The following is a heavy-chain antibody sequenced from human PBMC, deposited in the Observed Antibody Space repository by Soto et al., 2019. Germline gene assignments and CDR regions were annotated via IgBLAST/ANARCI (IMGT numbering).Heavy chain of an antibody. CDR1: GYTFTSYG. J-gene: IGHJ5*02. Sequence: QVQLVQSGAEVKKPGASVKVSCKASGYTFTSYGISWVRQAPGQGLEWMGWISAYNGNTNYAQKLQGRVTMTTDTSTSTAYMELRSLSSDDTAVYYCARDRPVLRFLEWLSPRGWFDPWGQGTLVTVSS. V-gene: IGHV1-18*04. D-gene: IGHD3-3*01. CDR2: ISAYNGNT. CDR3: ARDRPVLRFLEWLSPRGWFDP.